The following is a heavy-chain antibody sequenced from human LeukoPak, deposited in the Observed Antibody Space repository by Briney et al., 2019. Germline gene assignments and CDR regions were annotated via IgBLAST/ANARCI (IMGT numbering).Heavy chain of an antibody. CDR2: INPSGGST. CDR1: GYTFTSYA. V-gene: IGHV1-46*01. CDR3: ARVRQQLDGMDV. Sequence: ASVKVSCKASGYTFTSYAMHWVRQAPGQGLEWMGIINPSGGSTSYAQKFQGRVTMTRDTSTSTVYMELSSLRSEDTAVYYCARVRQQLDGMDVWGQGTTVTVSS. J-gene: IGHJ6*02. D-gene: IGHD6-6*01.